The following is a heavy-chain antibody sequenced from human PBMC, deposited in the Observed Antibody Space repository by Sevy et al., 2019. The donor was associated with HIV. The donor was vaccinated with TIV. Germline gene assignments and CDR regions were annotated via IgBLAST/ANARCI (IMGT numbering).Heavy chain of an antibody. V-gene: IGHV1-69*13. D-gene: IGHD6-19*01. CDR2: IIPILNTV. CDR3: VRGGGNGWYYFDY. Sequence: ASVKVSCKASGGIFKSYGISWVRQAPGQGLEWMGGIIPILNTVHYAQKFQCRVTITADESTKKTYMELSSLRSEDTAVYYCVRGGGNGWYYFDYWGQETLVTVSS. CDR1: GGIFKSYG. J-gene: IGHJ4*02.